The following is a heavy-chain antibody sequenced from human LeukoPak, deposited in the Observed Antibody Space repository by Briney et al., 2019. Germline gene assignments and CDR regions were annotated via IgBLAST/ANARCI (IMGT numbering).Heavy chain of an antibody. CDR2: IRYDGSNK. J-gene: IGHJ3*02. CDR1: GFSFSNFA. CDR3: AKGSYYYDSSGYHDAFDI. V-gene: IGHV3-30*02. Sequence: GGSLRLSCEASGFSFSNFAMSWVRQAPGKGLEWVAFIRYDGSNKYYADSVKGRFTISRDNSKNTLYLQMNSLRAEDTAVYYCAKGSYYYDSSGYHDAFDIWGQGTMVTVSS. D-gene: IGHD3-22*01.